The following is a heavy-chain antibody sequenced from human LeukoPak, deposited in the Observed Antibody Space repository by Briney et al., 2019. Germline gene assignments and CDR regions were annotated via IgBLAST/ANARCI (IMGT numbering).Heavy chain of an antibody. CDR3: ARERDTALAPYLDY. CDR2: ISTYNGDT. D-gene: IGHD5-18*01. Sequence: GASLKVSCKTSGYTFIRYSIGWVRQAPGQGLEWMGWISTYNGDTKYAQKFQDRVTMTTDTSTSTAYLEMRRLRFDDTAVYFCARERDTALAPYLDYWGQGTLLTVSS. CDR1: GYTFIRYS. V-gene: IGHV1-18*01. J-gene: IGHJ4*02.